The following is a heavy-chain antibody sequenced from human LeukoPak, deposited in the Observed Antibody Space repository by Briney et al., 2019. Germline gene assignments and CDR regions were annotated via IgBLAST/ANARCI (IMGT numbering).Heavy chain of an antibody. V-gene: IGHV4-39*01. Sequence: PSETLSLTCTVSGGSISSSDDYWGWIRQSPGKGLEWIGTIYYSGSTYYNPSLKSRVTISVDTSKNQFSLKLSSVTAADMAVYYCARAPGIAVALLDYWGQGTLVTVSS. J-gene: IGHJ4*02. CDR1: GGSISSSDDY. CDR2: IYYSGST. D-gene: IGHD6-19*01. CDR3: ARAPGIAVALLDY.